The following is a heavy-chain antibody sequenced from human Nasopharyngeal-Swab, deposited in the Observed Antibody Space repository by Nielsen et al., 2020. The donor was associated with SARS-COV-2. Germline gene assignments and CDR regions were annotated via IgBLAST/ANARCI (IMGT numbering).Heavy chain of an antibody. V-gene: IGHV4-61*01. CDR2: IYYSGST. J-gene: IGHJ6*03. CDR3: ARYSGSYYRGYMDV. Sequence: SETCPTCTVSGGSVSSGSYYWSWIRQPPGKGLEWIGYIYYSGSTNYNPSLKSRVTISVDTSKNQFSLKLSSVTAADTAVYYCARYSGSYYRGYMDVWGKGTTVTVSS. D-gene: IGHD1-26*01. CDR1: GGSVSSGSYY.